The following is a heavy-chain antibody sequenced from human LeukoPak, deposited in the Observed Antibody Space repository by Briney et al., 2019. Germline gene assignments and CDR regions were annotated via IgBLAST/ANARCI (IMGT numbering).Heavy chain of an antibody. CDR3: ARDLSITMVRAPFY. J-gene: IGHJ4*02. D-gene: IGHD3-10*01. V-gene: IGHV1-2*02. CDR2: INPNSGGT. CDR1: GFTFSPYA. Sequence: PGRSLRLSCAASGFTFSPYAMHWVRQAPGQGLEWMGWINPNSGGTNYAQKFQGRVTMTRDTSISTAFMELSRLTSDDTAVYYCARDLSITMVRAPFYWGPGTPVTVSS.